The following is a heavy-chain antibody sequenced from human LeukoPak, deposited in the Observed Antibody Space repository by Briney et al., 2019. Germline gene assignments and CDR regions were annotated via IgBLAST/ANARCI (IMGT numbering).Heavy chain of an antibody. V-gene: IGHV3-23*01. CDR1: GFTFSNYA. CDR3: AKDWHYYGSGSYYH. J-gene: IGHJ5*02. CDR2: ISASGNSI. D-gene: IGHD3-10*01. Sequence: GGSLRLSCAASGFTFSNYAMNWIRQAPGKGLEWVSDISASGNSIYYADSVKGRFTISRDNSKNTVYLQMNSLRAEDAAVYYCAKDWHYYGSGSYYHWGQGTLVTVSS.